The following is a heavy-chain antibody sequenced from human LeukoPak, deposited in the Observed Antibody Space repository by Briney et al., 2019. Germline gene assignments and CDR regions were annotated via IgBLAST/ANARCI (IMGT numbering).Heavy chain of an antibody. D-gene: IGHD6-19*01. CDR2: IYSTGRT. V-gene: IGHV4-61*02. CDR1: GGSINSPGYY. CDR3: ARDLVGVVAGTPYWYFDL. J-gene: IGHJ2*01. Sequence: SETLSLTCTVSGGSINSPGYYWSWIRQPTGRGLEWLGRIYSTGRTNYNPSLKSRVVISVEKSKNQFSLNLSSVTAADTAVYYCARDLVGVVAGTPYWYFDLWGRGTLVSASS.